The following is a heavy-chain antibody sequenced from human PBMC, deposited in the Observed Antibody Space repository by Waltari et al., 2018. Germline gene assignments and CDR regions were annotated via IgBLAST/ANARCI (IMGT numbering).Heavy chain of an antibody. J-gene: IGHJ4*02. Sequence: QVQLQESGPGLVKPSETLSLPCTVSGGSVSSGSYYWSWIRQPPGKGLEWIGYIYYSGSTNYNPSLKSRVTISVDTSKNQFSLKLSSVTAADTAVYYCARDSCTNGVCLPFDYWGQGTLVTVSS. CDR1: GGSVSSGSYY. CDR3: ARDSCTNGVCLPFDY. D-gene: IGHD2-8*01. V-gene: IGHV4-61*01. CDR2: IYYSGST.